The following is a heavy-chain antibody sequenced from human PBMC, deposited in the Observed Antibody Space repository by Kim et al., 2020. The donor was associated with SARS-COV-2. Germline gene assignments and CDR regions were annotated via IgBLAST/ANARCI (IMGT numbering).Heavy chain of an antibody. J-gene: IGHJ6*02. V-gene: IGHV4-39*01. Sequence: SETLSLTCTVSGGSISSSSYYWGWIRQPPGKGLEWIGSIYYSGSTYYNPSLKSRVTISVDTSKNQFSLKLSSVTAADTAVYYCARLPDYDFWSGYYERDRYYYYGMDVWGQGTTVTVSS. CDR1: GGSISSSSYY. CDR2: IYYSGST. CDR3: ARLPDYDFWSGYYERDRYYYYGMDV. D-gene: IGHD3-3*01.